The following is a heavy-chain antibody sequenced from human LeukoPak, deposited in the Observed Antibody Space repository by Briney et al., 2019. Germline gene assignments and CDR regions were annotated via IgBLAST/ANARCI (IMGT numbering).Heavy chain of an antibody. CDR1: GYTFTSYG. D-gene: IGHD5-24*01. CDR3: ARDHGEMATLSLGDY. V-gene: IGHV1-18*01. J-gene: IGHJ4*02. Sequence: ASVEVSCKASGYTFTSYGISWVRQAPGQGLEWMGWISAYNGNTNYAQKLQGRVTMTTDTSTSTAYMELRSLRSDDTAVYYCARDHGEMATLSLGDYWGQGTLVTVSS. CDR2: ISAYNGNT.